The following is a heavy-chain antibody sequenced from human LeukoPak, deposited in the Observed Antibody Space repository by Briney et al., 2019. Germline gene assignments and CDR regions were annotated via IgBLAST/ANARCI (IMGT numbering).Heavy chain of an antibody. V-gene: IGHV3-23*01. J-gene: IGHJ4*02. Sequence: GGSLRLSCAASGFTFNGYAMSWVRQAPGKGLEWVSVVSGSGSDTNYADSVKGRFTISRDNSKNTLYLQMNSLRAEDTAVYYCASDSIAAALDYWGQGTLVTVSS. CDR1: GFTFNGYA. CDR2: VSGSGSDT. D-gene: IGHD6-13*01. CDR3: ASDSIAAALDY.